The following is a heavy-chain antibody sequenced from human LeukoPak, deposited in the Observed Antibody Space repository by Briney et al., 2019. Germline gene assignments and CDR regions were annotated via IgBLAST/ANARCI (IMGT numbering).Heavy chain of an antibody. CDR3: ARDRYSGYVSRFDY. D-gene: IGHD5-12*01. V-gene: IGHV1-18*01. J-gene: IGHJ4*02. Sequence: ASVKVSCKASGYTFTSYGISWVRQAPGQGLEWMGWISGYNGDTKYAQKFQGRVTVTTDTSMSTAYMELRSLRSDDTAVYYCARDRYSGYVSRFDYWGQGTLVTVSS. CDR2: ISGYNGDT. CDR1: GYTFTSYG.